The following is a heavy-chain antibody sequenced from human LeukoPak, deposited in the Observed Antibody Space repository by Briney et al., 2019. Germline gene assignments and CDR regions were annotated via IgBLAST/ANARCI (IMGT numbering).Heavy chain of an antibody. CDR1: GDSVSSNSAA. Sequence: SQTLSLTCAISGDSVSSNSAAWNWIRQSPSRGLEWLGRTYYRSKWYNDYAVSVKSRITINPDTSKNQFSLQLNSVTPEDTAVYYCARGGSYVWGSYRLKSWFDPWGQGTLVTVSS. CDR2: TYYRSKWYN. J-gene: IGHJ5*02. CDR3: ARGGSYVWGSYRLKSWFDP. V-gene: IGHV6-1*01. D-gene: IGHD3-16*02.